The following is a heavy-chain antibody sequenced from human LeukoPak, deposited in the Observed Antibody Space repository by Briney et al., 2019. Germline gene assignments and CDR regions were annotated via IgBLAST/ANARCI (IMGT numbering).Heavy chain of an antibody. J-gene: IGHJ1*01. CDR1: GYSISSGYY. Sequence: SETLSLTCAVSGYSISSGYYWGWIRQPPGKGLEWIGSIYHSGTTYYNPSLRSRVTISVDTSKNQFSLKLNSVTAAETAVYYCARDCSTTCKYFQHWGQGTLVTVSS. CDR2: IYHSGTT. V-gene: IGHV4-38-2*02. CDR3: ARDCSTTCKYFQH. D-gene: IGHD2-2*01.